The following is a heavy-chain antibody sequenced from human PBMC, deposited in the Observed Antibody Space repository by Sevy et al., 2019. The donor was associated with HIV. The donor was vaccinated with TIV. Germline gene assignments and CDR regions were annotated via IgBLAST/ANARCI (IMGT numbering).Heavy chain of an antibody. CDR3: ARDRIWFGELFFDY. CDR2: INPNSGGT. CDR1: GYTFTGYY. Sequence: ASVKVSCKASGYTFTGYYMHWVRQAPGQGLEWMGWINPNSGGTNYAQKFQGRVTMTRDTSISTAYMELSRLRSDDTAVYYCARDRIWFGELFFDYWGLGTLVTVSS. V-gene: IGHV1-2*02. J-gene: IGHJ4*02. D-gene: IGHD3-10*01.